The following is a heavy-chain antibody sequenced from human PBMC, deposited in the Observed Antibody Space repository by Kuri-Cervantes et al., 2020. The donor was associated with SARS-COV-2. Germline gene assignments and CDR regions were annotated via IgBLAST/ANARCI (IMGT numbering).Heavy chain of an antibody. D-gene: IGHD3-3*01. V-gene: IGHV1-69*10. CDR1: GGTFSQFA. CDR2: IVPIFDIT. J-gene: IGHJ4*02. CDR3: ARDYDFWSGYYTGLFDY. Sequence: SVKVSCKASGGTFSQFAISWVRQAPGQGLEWMGGIVPIFDITSYAQKFQGRVTMTRDTSISTVYMELSGQRSDDTAVYYCARDYDFWSGYYTGLFDYWGQGTLVTVSS.